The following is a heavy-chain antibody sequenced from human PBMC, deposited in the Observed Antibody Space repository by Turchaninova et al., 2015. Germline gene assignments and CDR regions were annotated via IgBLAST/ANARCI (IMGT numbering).Heavy chain of an antibody. D-gene: IGHD3-16*01. V-gene: IGHV4-39*07. J-gene: IGHJ4*02. CDR2: IYYSGGT. Sequence: QLQLQESGPGLVKPSETLSLTCTVSGGSISSSRYYWGWIRPPPGKGREWMGSIYYSGGTYYNPALKSRVTISVDTSKNQFSLKRSSVTAADTAVYYCVVMGGYYWGQGTLVTVSS. CDR3: VVMGGYY. CDR1: GGSISSSRYY.